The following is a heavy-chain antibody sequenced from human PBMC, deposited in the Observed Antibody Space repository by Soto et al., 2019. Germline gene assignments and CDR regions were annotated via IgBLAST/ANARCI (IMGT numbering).Heavy chain of an antibody. Sequence: PSGTLSLTYTVSGVSIGTYYWNWLRQSPGKGLEWIGYIFYGGSTNYNPSLKSRLTLSVDTSKNQVSLKLSSVIAADTAVYYCARNGYCTNGVCYCGGGPFDCWGQGTLVT. D-gene: IGHD2-8*01. CDR1: GVSIGTYY. CDR3: ARNGYCTNGVCYCGGGPFDC. J-gene: IGHJ4*02. V-gene: IGHV4-59*12. CDR2: IFYGGST.